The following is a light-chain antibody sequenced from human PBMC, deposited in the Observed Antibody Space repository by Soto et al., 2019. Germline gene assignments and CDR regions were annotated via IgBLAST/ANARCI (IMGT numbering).Light chain of an antibody. CDR3: QQRSNGLS. J-gene: IGKJ3*01. V-gene: IGKV3-11*01. CDR2: DAS. CDR1: QSVSRS. Sequence: ETVLTQSPAILSLSPGERATFSCRASQSVSRSLDWYQHKPGQTPRLLIYDASNRATGIPVRFSGSGSGTDFTLTISSLEPEDFAVYYCQQRSNGLSFGPGTKVDIK.